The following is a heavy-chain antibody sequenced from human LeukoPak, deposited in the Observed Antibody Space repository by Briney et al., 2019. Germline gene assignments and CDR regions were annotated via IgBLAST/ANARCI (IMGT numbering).Heavy chain of an antibody. CDR1: GDSVSSNSAA. J-gene: IGHJ5*02. D-gene: IGHD2-2*01. CDR2: TYYRSKWYN. CDR3: ARSSTSWPTRPFDP. Sequence: SQTLSLTCAISGDSVSSNSAAWNWIRQSPSRGLEWLGRTYYRSKWYNDYAVSVKSRITINPDTSKNQFSLQQNSVTPEDTAVYYCARSSTSWPTRPFDPWGQGTLVTVSS. V-gene: IGHV6-1*01.